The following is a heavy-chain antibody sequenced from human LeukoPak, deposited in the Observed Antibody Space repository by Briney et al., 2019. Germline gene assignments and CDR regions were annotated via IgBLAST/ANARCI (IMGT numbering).Heavy chain of an antibody. CDR1: GFTFSSYG. D-gene: IGHD5-18*01. J-gene: IGHJ4*02. CDR2: IRYDGSNK. CDR3: ARENPGIQLWMNYFDY. V-gene: IGHV3-30*02. Sequence: GGSLRLSCAASGFTFSSYGMHWVRQAPGKGLEWVAFIRYDGSNKYYADSVKGRFTISRDNSKNTLYLQMNSLRAEDTAVYYCARENPGIQLWMNYFDYWGQGTLVTVSS.